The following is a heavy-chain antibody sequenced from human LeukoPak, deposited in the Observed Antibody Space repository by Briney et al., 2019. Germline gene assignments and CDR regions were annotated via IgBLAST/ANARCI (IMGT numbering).Heavy chain of an antibody. CDR3: ARSVPGLWFQGLFDY. J-gene: IGHJ4*02. V-gene: IGHV4-59*01. CDR2: IYYSGST. CDR1: GGSISSYY. Sequence: PSETLSLTCTVSGGSISSYYWSWIRQPPGKGLEWIGYIYYSGSTNYNPSLKSRVTISVDTSKNQFSLKPSSVTAADTAVYYCARSVPGLWFQGLFDYWGQGTLVTVSS. D-gene: IGHD3-10*01.